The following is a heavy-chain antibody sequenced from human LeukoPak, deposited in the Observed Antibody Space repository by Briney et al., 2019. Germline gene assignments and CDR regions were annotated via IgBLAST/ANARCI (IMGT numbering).Heavy chain of an antibody. V-gene: IGHV4-61*08. Sequence: SETLSLTCGVSGDSISSDGHSWSWIRQPPGKGLEWIGYIYRSGSTKYNPSLKSRVTISVDTSQNQFSLKLSSVTAADTAVYYCARDGYSGSDALWGQGTLVTVSS. CDR1: GDSISSDGHS. CDR2: IYRSGST. J-gene: IGHJ4*02. D-gene: IGHD5-12*01. CDR3: ARDGYSGSDAL.